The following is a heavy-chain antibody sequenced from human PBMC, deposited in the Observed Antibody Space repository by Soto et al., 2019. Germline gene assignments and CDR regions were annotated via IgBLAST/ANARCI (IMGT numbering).Heavy chain of an antibody. CDR2: VSPENSNA. CDR1: GYTFTSYA. Sequence: GASVKVSCKASGYTFTSYAMNWVRQAPGQGLEYMGWVSPENSNAGYAQQFRGRVSMTTNTIISTAYLELTDLRYEDTAVYYCEVTTGYWGQGTMVTVSS. D-gene: IGHD2-21*02. CDR3: EVTTGY. J-gene: IGHJ4*02. V-gene: IGHV1-8*02.